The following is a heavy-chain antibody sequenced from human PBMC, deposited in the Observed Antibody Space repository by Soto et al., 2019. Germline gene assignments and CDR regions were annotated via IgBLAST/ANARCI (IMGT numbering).Heavy chain of an antibody. J-gene: IGHJ5*02. V-gene: IGHV4-30-4*01. CDR1: GGSISSGDYY. CDR2: IYYSGST. CDR3: ARGGSDNWFDP. Sequence: SETLSLTRTVSGGSISSGDYYWSWIRQPPGKGLEWIGYIYYSGSTYYNPSLKSRVTISVDTSKNQFSLKLSSVTAADTAVYYCARGGSDNWFDPWGQGTLVTVSS.